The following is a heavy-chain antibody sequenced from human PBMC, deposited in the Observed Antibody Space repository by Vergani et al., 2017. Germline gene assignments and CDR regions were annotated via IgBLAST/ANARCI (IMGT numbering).Heavy chain of an antibody. Sequence: EVQLVESGGGLVQPGGSLRLSCAASGFTFSSYSMNWVRQAPGKGLEWVSYISSSSSYIYYADSVKGRFTISRDNAKNSLYLQMNSLRAEDTAVYYCARAYSSSLSYFDYWGQGTLVTVSS. CDR3: ARAYSSSLSYFDY. D-gene: IGHD6-6*01. CDR1: GFTFSSYS. CDR2: ISSSSSYI. V-gene: IGHV3-21*05. J-gene: IGHJ4*02.